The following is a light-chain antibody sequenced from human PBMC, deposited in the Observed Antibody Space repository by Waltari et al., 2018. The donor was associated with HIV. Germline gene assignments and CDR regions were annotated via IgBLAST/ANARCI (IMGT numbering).Light chain of an antibody. V-gene: IGLV1-47*01. CDR2: RNN. CDR1: SSNIGSSY. CDR3: ATWDDSLSGLWV. J-gene: IGLJ3*02. Sequence: QSVLPQPPAASGTPGQRVTISCSGSSSNIGSSYVFWYQQLPGPAPKLLMYRNNQRPSGVPDRFSGSKSGTSASLAISGLRSEDEADYYCATWDDSLSGLWVFGGGTKLTVL.